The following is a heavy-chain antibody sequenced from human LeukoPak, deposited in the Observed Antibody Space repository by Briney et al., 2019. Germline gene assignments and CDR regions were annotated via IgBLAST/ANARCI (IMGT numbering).Heavy chain of an antibody. CDR3: ARGGGGAPGYSQPTPALYDY. J-gene: IGHJ4*02. CDR2: INHSGST. V-gene: IGHV4-39*07. D-gene: IGHD6-13*01. Sequence: KPSETLSLTCTVSGDSISTSTYLGGWIRQPPGKGLEWIGEINHSGSTNYNPSLKSRVTISVDTSKNQFSLKLSSVTAADTAVYYCARGGGGAPGYSQPTPALYDYWGQGTLVTVSS. CDR1: GDSISTSTYL.